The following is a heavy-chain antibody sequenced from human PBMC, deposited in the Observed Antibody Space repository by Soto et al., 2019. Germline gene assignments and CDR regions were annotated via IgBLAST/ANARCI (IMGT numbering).Heavy chain of an antibody. D-gene: IGHD3-10*01. CDR3: ARRSITMVRGVSPNDY. J-gene: IGHJ4*02. CDR2: ITAYNGNT. Sequence: QVQLVQSGAEVKKPGASVKVSCKASGYIFTSYGISWVRQAPGQGLEWMGWITAYNGNTNYAQKFQGRVTMTTDTSTSTANMELRSLRSDDTAVYYCARRSITMVRGVSPNDYWGQGTLVTVSS. CDR1: GYIFTSYG. V-gene: IGHV1-18*01.